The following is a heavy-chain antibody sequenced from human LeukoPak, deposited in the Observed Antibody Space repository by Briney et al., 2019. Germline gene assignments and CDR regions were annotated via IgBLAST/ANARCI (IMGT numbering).Heavy chain of an antibody. CDR1: GYNFATYW. D-gene: IGHD6-19*01. V-gene: IGHV5-51*01. J-gene: IGHJ6*03. CDR2: IYPGHSDI. CDR3: ARISAVAGPTYFYYMDV. Sequence: GESLKISCQGSGYNFATYWIGWVRQMPGRGLEWMGAIYPGHSDIRYSPSFQGQVTISADMSINTAYLQWSSLKASDTATYYCARISAVAGPTYFYYMDVWGKGTAVTVSS.